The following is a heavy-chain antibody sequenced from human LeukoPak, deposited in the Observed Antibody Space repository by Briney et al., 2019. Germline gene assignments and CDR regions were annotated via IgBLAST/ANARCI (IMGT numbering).Heavy chain of an antibody. V-gene: IGHV1-8*01. CDR3: ATNYYDSSGYSPRSFDY. D-gene: IGHD3-22*01. J-gene: IGHJ4*02. Sequence: ASVKVSCKASGYTFTSYDINWVREATGQGLEWMGWMNPNSGNTGYAQKFQGRVTMTRNTSISTAYMELSSLRSEDTAVYYCATNYYDSSGYSPRSFDYCGQGTLVTVSS. CDR2: MNPNSGNT. CDR1: GYTFTSYD.